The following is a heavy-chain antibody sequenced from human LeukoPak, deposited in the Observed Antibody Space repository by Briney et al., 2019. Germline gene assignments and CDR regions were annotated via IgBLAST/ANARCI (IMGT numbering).Heavy chain of an antibody. V-gene: IGHV3-30*03. CDR2: ISYEGSIK. CDR3: ARDLHYYVAMDV. Sequence: PGGSLRLSCAASGFTFSSHGMHWVRQAPGKGLEWVAVISYEGSIKYYADSVKGRFTISRDNSKSMLFLQLNSLRAEDTALYYCARDLHYYVAMDVWGQGTTVTVSS. CDR1: GFTFSSHG. D-gene: IGHD3-10*02. J-gene: IGHJ6*02.